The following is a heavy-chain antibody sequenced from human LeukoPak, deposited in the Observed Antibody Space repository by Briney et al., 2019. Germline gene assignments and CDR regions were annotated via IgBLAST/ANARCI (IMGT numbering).Heavy chain of an antibody. J-gene: IGHJ4*02. V-gene: IGHV1-69*05. CDR2: IIPIFGTA. CDR1: GGTFSSYA. D-gene: IGHD3-22*01. CDR3: ARGTYYYDSSGYFDY. Sequence: SVKVSCKASGGTFSSYAISWVRQAPGQGLEWMGGIIPIFGTANYAQKFQGRVTITTDESTSTAYMELSRLRSDDTAVYYCARGTYYYDSSGYFDYWGQGTLVTVSS.